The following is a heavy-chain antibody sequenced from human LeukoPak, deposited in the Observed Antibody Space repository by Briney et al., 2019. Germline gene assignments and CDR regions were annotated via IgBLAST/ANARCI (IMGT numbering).Heavy chain of an antibody. J-gene: IGHJ4*02. D-gene: IGHD3-22*01. CDR2: FDPEDGET. Sequence: ASVKVSCKVSGYTLTELSMHWVRQAPGKGLEWMGGFDPEDGETIYAQKFQGRVTMTEDTSTDTAYMELSSLRSEDTAVYYCATGLGDSSGYYFDYWGQGTLVTVSS. CDR3: ATGLGDSSGYYFDY. V-gene: IGHV1-24*01. CDR1: GYTLTELS.